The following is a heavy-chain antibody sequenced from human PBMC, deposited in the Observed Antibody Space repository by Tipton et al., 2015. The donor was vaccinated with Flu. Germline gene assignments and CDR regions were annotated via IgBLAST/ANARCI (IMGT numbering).Heavy chain of an antibody. Sequence: QLMQSGGTLVQPGGSLRLSCAASGFPFSEFWMHWVRQAPGKGLEWVAHINQDGSEESYVESVKGRFTISRDNAGNSLYLQMSSLRVEDTALYYCARAPRDSDAFDVWGQGTMVTVSS. CDR2: INQDGSEE. CDR3: ARAPRDSDAFDV. D-gene: IGHD2-21*01. J-gene: IGHJ3*01. V-gene: IGHV3-7*01. CDR1: GFPFSEFW.